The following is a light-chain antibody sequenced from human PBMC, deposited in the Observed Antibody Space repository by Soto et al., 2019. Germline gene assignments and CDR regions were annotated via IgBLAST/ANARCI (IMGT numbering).Light chain of an antibody. CDR3: LLYYGGAQV. CDR1: TGAVTSGYY. V-gene: IGLV7-43*01. CDR2: SRS. Sequence: VVTQEPSLTGSPGGTVTLTCASSTGAVTSGYYPNWFQQKPGQAPRALIYSRSNKHSWTPARLSGSLLGGKAALTLSGVQPEDEAEYHCLLYYGGAQVFGGGTKVTVL. J-gene: IGLJ2*01.